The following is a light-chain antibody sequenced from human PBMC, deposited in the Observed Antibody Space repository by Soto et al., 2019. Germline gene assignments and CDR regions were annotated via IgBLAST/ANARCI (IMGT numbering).Light chain of an antibody. J-gene: IGLJ1*01. V-gene: IGLV2-14*01. Sequence: QSVLTQPASESGSPGQSITIYCTGTSSDIGGYNFVSWYQQHPGKAPKLMIFEVSKRPSGVSNRFSGSKSGNTASLTISGLQAEDEADYYCSSYTSSTTNVFGTGTKVTVL. CDR1: SSDIGGYNF. CDR3: SSYTSSTTNV. CDR2: EVS.